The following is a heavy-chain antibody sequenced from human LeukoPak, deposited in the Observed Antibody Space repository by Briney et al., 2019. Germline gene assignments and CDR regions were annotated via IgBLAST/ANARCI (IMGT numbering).Heavy chain of an antibody. CDR2: IYSGGST. D-gene: IGHD6-13*01. Sequence: GGSLRLSCAASGFTVSSNYMSGVRQAPGKGREGVSVIYSGGSTYYADSVKGRFTISRDNSKNTLYLQMNSLRAEDTAVCYCAREGAAAGLVDDAFDIWGQGTMVTVSS. CDR1: GFTVSSNY. V-gene: IGHV3-66*01. J-gene: IGHJ3*02. CDR3: AREGAAAGLVDDAFDI.